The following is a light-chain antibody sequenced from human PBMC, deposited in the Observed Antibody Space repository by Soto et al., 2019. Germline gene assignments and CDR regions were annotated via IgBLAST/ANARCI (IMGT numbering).Light chain of an antibody. J-gene: IGKJ1*01. CDR2: DAS. CDR3: QQSSGWT. CDR1: QSISSW. Sequence: DIPMTQSPSTLSASVGDRVTITCRASQSISSWLAWYQQKPGKAPKLLIYDASSLESGVPSRFSGSGSGTEFTLTISSLQPDDFATYYCQQSSGWTFGQGTKVEIK. V-gene: IGKV1-5*01.